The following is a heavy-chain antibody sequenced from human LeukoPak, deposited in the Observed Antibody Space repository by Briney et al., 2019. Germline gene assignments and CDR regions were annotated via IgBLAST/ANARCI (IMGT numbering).Heavy chain of an antibody. CDR1: GGTFSSYA. CDR2: IIPIFGTA. Sequence: SVKVSCKASGGTFSSYAISRVRQAPGQGLEWMGGIIPIFGTANYAQKFQGRVTITADESTSTAYMELSSLRSEDTAVYYCAGSSRADWNYVGHEFDYWGQGTLVTVSS. V-gene: IGHV1-69*01. CDR3: AGSSRADWNYVGHEFDY. D-gene: IGHD1-7*01. J-gene: IGHJ4*02.